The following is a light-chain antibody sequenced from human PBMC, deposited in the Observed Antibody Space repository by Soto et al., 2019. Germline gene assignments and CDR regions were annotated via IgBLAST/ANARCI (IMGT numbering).Light chain of an antibody. Sequence: DIQMTQSPSTLSASVGDRVTITCRASQSISSWLAWYQQKPGEAPKLLIYDASNLESGVPSRFSGNGSGTEFTLTISSLQPDDFATYYCQQYNSYSPLTFGGGTKVE. J-gene: IGKJ4*01. V-gene: IGKV1-5*01. CDR2: DAS. CDR1: QSISSW. CDR3: QQYNSYSPLT.